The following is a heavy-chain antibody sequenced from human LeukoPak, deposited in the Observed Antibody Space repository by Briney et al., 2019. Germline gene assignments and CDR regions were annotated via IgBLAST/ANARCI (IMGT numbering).Heavy chain of an antibody. CDR2: IDYSGST. V-gene: IGHV4-39*01. CDR1: GDSISSSSYY. Sequence: PSETLSLTCTVSGDSISSSSYYWGWIRQPPGKGLEWIGTIDYSGSTYYNPSLKSRLTISVDTSENQFSLKLTSVTATDAAVYYCARLIKTFGSGSFFDYWGQGNLVTVSS. CDR3: ARLIKTFGSGSFFDY. J-gene: IGHJ4*02. D-gene: IGHD3-10*01.